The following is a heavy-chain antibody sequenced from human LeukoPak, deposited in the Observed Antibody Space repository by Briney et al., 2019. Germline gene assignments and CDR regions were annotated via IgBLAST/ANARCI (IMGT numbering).Heavy chain of an antibody. CDR2: ISYDGSNK. Sequence: GGSLRLSCAASGFTFSSYAMHWVRQAPGKGLEWVAVISYDGSNKYYADSVKGRFTISRDNSKNTLYLRMNSLRAEDTAVYYRARRGLSYYDILTGYDYFDYWGQGTLVTVSS. CDR3: ARRGLSYYDILTGYDYFDY. V-gene: IGHV3-30*04. J-gene: IGHJ4*02. D-gene: IGHD3-9*01. CDR1: GFTFSSYA.